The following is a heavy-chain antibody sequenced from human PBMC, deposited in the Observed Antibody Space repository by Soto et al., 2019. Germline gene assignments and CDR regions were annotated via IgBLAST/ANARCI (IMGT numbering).Heavy chain of an antibody. J-gene: IGHJ5*02. D-gene: IGHD4-4*01. CDR2: INHSGST. V-gene: IGHV4-34*01. Sequence: PSETLSLTCAVYGGSFSGYYWSWIRQPPGKGLEWIGEINHSGSTNYNPSLKTRVTISVDTSKNQSSLKLSSVTAADTAVYYCARYTGLQLSWFDPWGQGTLVTVSS. CDR3: ARYTGLQLSWFDP. CDR1: GGSFSGYY.